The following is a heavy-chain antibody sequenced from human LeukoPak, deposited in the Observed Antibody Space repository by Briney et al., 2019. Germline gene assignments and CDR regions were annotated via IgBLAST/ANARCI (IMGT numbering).Heavy chain of an antibody. CDR2: IYPGDSDT. CDR3: ARPTGPDAFDI. J-gene: IGHJ3*02. V-gene: IGHV5-51*01. CDR1: GYSFTSYW. Sequence: GEALKISCKGSGYSFTSYWIGWVRQMPGKGLEWMGIIYPGDSDTRYSPSFQGQVTISADKSVSTAYLQWSSLKASDAAMYYCARPTGPDAFDIWGQGTMVTVSS. D-gene: IGHD1-14*01.